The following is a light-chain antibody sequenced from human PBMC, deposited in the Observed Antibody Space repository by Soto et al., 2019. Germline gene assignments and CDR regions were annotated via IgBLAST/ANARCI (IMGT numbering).Light chain of an antibody. Sequence: QLVLTQPPSASGTPGQRVNISCSGSSSNIGSNYVYWYRQFPGTAPKLLIQRNNQRPSGVPARFSGSKSGTSASLAISGLRSEDEAAYYCASWDDSLNTLVFGGGTKVTVL. CDR1: SSNIGSNY. CDR3: ASWDDSLNTLV. V-gene: IGLV1-47*01. J-gene: IGLJ2*01. CDR2: RNN.